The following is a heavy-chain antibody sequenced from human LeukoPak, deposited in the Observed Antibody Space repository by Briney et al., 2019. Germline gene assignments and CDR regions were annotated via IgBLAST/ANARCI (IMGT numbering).Heavy chain of an antibody. CDR1: GGTFSSYT. D-gene: IGHD3-22*01. J-gene: IGHJ4*02. CDR3: ARDRSDSSGYYPY. V-gene: IGHV1-69*04. CDR2: IIPILGIA. Sequence: GSSVKVSCKASGGTFSSYTISWVRQAPGQGLEWMGRIIPILGIANYAQKFQGRVTITADKSTSTAYMELSSLRSEDTAVYYCARDRSDSSGYYPYWGQGTLVTVSS.